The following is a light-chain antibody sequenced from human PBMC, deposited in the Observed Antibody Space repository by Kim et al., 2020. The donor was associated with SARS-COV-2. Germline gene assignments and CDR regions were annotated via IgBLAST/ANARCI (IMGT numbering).Light chain of an antibody. CDR3: QQYHTSPYN. Sequence: EIVLTQSPGTLSLSPGERATLSCRAGQSVSTYLAWYQQKPGQSPRLLIYGAFNRAPGIPDRFSGSESGTDFTLTISGLEPKDFAVYYCQQYHTSPYNFGPGTKVDIK. V-gene: IGKV3-20*01. J-gene: IGKJ2*01. CDR2: GAF. CDR1: QSVSTY.